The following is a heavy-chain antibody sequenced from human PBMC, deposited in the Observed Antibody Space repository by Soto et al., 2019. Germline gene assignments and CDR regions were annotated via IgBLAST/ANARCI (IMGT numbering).Heavy chain of an antibody. CDR3: AKDFMTPVYYYGMDV. CDR1: GFTFSSYG. J-gene: IGHJ6*02. D-gene: IGHD4-17*01. Sequence: GSLRLSCAASGFTFSSYGMHWVRQAPGKGLEWVAVISYDGSNKYYADSVKGRFTISRDNSKNTLYLQMNSLRAEDTAVYYCAKDFMTPVYYYGMDVWGQGTTVTVSS. V-gene: IGHV3-30*18. CDR2: ISYDGSNK.